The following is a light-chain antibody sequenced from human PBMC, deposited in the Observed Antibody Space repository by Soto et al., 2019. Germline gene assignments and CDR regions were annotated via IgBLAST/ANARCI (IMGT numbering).Light chain of an antibody. V-gene: IGKV1-5*03. J-gene: IGKJ1*01. Sequence: DIQMTQSPSTLSASVGDRVTITCRASQSISSWLAWYQQKPGKAPKLLIYKASTLESGVPSRFSGSGSGTEFTLTISRLQPDDFATYYCQQYNRYRWTFGQGTKVEIK. CDR3: QQYNRYRWT. CDR2: KAS. CDR1: QSISSW.